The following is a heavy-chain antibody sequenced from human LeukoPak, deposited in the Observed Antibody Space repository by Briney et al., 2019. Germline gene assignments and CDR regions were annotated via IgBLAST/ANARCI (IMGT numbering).Heavy chain of an antibody. D-gene: IGHD6-6*01. Sequence: PSETLSLTCTVSGGSISSGSYYWSWIRQPAGKGLEWTGRIYTSGSTNYNPSLKSRVTISVDTSKNQFSLKLSSVTAADTAVYYCARDSGWQLAQSGTYYYYGMDVWGQGTTVTVSS. CDR3: ARDSGWQLAQSGTYYYYGMDV. CDR1: GGSISSGSYY. CDR2: IYTSGST. V-gene: IGHV4-61*02. J-gene: IGHJ6*02.